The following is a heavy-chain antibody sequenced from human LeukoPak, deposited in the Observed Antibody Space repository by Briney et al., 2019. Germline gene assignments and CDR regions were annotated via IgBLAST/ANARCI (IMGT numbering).Heavy chain of an antibody. J-gene: IGHJ3*02. D-gene: IGHD3-3*01. CDR1: GYTLTNYG. V-gene: IGHV1-18*01. Sequence: ASVKVSCKASGYTLTNYGIIWVRQAPGRGLEWMGWNSAYNDNTNYAQKFQGRVTMTTDTSTNTAYMELRSLTSDDTAVYYCARTFYDFWSGFSNYDSFHIWGQGTLVTVSS. CDR2: NSAYNDNT. CDR3: ARTFYDFWSGFSNYDSFHI.